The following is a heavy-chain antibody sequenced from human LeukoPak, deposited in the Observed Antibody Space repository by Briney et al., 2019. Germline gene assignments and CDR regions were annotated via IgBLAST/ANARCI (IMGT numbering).Heavy chain of an antibody. D-gene: IGHD3-22*01. CDR2: IYYSGTT. CDR1: GGSINSGGYY. CDR3: ARGGYDSTGYSVYYFDV. Sequence: SQTLSLTCTVSGGSINSGGYYWNWIRRHPGKGLEWIGYIYYSGTTYYNPSLKSRVTISVDTSKNQFSLNLNSVTAADTAVYYCARGGYDSTGYSVYYFDVWGQGTLVTVSS. V-gene: IGHV4-31*03. J-gene: IGHJ4*02.